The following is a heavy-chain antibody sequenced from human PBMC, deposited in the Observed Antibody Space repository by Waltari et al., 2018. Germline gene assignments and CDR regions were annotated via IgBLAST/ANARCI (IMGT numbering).Heavy chain of an antibody. CDR3: AREGNWNFDY. CDR1: GFTFSAHW. CDR2: IKHDGSVE. Sequence: EVQLVESGGSLVQPGGSLRLSCVASGFTFSAHWVPWVRQAPGKGLQWVANIKHDGSVENYVDSVRGRFTLSRDNAKNSVYLQMNSLRDEDTAVYYCAREGNWNFDYWGQGTLVTVSS. V-gene: IGHV3-7*01. D-gene: IGHD1-1*01. J-gene: IGHJ4*02.